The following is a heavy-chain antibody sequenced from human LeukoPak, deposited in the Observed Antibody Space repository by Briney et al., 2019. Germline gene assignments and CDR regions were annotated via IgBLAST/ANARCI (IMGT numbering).Heavy chain of an antibody. CDR1: GYSFTSYW. CDR3: ARLRQGSTGWYSWFDP. Sequence: GESLKISCKGSGYSFTSYWIGWVRQMPGKGLEWMGIIYPGDSDTRYSPSFQGQVTISADKSITAAYLQWSSLKASDTAMYYCARLRQGSTGWYSWFDPWGQGTLVTVSS. CDR2: IYPGDSDT. D-gene: IGHD6-19*01. V-gene: IGHV5-51*01. J-gene: IGHJ5*02.